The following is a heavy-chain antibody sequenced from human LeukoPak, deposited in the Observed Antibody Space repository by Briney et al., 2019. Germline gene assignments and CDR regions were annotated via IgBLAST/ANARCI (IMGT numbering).Heavy chain of an antibody. D-gene: IGHD6-13*01. V-gene: IGHV3-33*01. Sequence: GGSLRLSCAASGFTFSSYGMHWVRQAPGKGLEWVAVIWYDGSNKYYADSVKGRFTISRDNSKNTLYLQMNSLRAEDTAVYYCARDSAKYSSSWYDGYYYYYGMDVWGQGTTVTVSS. CDR2: IWYDGSNK. CDR1: GFTFSSYG. CDR3: ARDSAKYSSSWYDGYYYYYGMDV. J-gene: IGHJ6*02.